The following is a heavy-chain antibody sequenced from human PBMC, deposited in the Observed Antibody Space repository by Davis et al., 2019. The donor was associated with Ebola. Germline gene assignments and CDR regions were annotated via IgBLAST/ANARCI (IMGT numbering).Heavy chain of an antibody. CDR3: AKTTVTDLSYYYYGMDV. CDR1: GGTFSSYA. J-gene: IGHJ6*02. CDR2: IIPIFGTA. V-gene: IGHV1-69*06. D-gene: IGHD4-11*01. Sequence: SVKVSCKASGGTFSSYAISWVRQAPGQGLEWMGGIIPIFGTANYAQKFQGRVTITADKSTSTAYMELSSLRSEDTAVYYCAKTTVTDLSYYYYGMDVWGQGTTVTVSS.